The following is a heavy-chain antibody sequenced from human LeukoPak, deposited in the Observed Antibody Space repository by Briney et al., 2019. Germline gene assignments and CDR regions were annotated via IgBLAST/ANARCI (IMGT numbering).Heavy chain of an antibody. CDR2: IYYSGST. Sequence: SETLSLTCTVSGGSISSYYWSWIRQPPGKGLEWIGYIYYSGSTNYNPSLKSPVTISVDTSKNQFSLKLSSVTAADTAVYYCASTHVVTAIDYWGQGTLVTVSS. CDR3: ASTHVVTAIDY. CDR1: GGSISSYY. D-gene: IGHD2-21*02. J-gene: IGHJ4*02. V-gene: IGHV4-59*01.